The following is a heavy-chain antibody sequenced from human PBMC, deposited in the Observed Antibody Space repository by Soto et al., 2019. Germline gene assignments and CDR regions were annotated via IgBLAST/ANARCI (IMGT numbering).Heavy chain of an antibody. V-gene: IGHV3-53*02. Sequence: QLVETGGGLIQPGGSLRLSCAASGFTVSSDHMSWVRQAPGKGLEWISVMYYGGTTYYADSVQGRFTISRDSSTNTLYLQMPDLRADGTAVYYCAREAAGFDLWGQRTMVTVSS. D-gene: IGHD6-13*01. CDR1: GFTVSSDH. CDR3: AREAAGFDL. CDR2: MYYGGTT. J-gene: IGHJ3*01.